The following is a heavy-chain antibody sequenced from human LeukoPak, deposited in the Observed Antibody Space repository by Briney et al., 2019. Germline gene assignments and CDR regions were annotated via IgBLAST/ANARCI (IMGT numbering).Heavy chain of an antibody. V-gene: IGHV4-31*03. D-gene: IGHD4-11*01. Sequence: SQTLSLTCTVSGGSISSGGYYWSWIRQHPGKGLEWIGYIYYSGSTYYNPSLKSRVTISVDTSKNQFSLKLSSVTAADTAVYYCARGVRGPTTATKLDYWGQGTLVTVSS. J-gene: IGHJ4*02. CDR3: ARGVRGPTTATKLDY. CDR1: GGSISSGGYY. CDR2: IYYSGST.